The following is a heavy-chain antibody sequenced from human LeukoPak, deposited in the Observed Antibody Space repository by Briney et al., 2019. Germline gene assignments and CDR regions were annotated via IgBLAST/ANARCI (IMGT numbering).Heavy chain of an antibody. J-gene: IGHJ3*02. Sequence: PGGSLRLSCAASGFTFSSYSMNWVRQAPGKGLEWVSSISSSSSYIYYADSVKGRFTISRDNAKNSLYLQMNSLRAEDTAVYYCARDRSDYDSSGYYYSYIGDAFDIWGRGTMVTVSS. V-gene: IGHV3-21*01. D-gene: IGHD3-22*01. CDR3: ARDRSDYDSSGYYYSYIGDAFDI. CDR1: GFTFSSYS. CDR2: ISSSSSYI.